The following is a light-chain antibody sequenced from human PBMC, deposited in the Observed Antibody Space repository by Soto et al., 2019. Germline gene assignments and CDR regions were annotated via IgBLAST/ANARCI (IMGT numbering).Light chain of an antibody. J-gene: IGLJ2*01. CDR1: SSDVGGYDC. Sequence: QSALTQPASVSGSPGQSITISCTGTSSDVGGYDCVSWYQQHPGKAPKLMIYDVSSRPSGVSNRFSGSKSGNTASLTLSGLQAEDEADYYCSSYTSSSTVVFGGGTKVTVL. CDR2: DVS. CDR3: SSYTSSSTVV. V-gene: IGLV2-14*01.